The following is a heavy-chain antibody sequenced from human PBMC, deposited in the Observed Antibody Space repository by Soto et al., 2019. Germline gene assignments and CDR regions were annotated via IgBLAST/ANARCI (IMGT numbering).Heavy chain of an antibody. CDR1: GGSITSGGSF. Sequence: SETLSLTCTVSGGSITSGGSFWSWIRQHPGKGPEWIAFIGYSGATSYNPSLASRVTISADTYKSQFSLNLRSVTAADTAVYYCARGGASSKWFAPWVQGTLVTVSS. CDR2: IGYSGAT. V-gene: IGHV4-31*03. D-gene: IGHD2-15*01. CDR3: ARGGASSKWFAP. J-gene: IGHJ5*02.